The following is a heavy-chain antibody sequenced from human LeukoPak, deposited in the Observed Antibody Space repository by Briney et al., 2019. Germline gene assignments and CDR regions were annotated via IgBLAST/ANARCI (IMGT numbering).Heavy chain of an antibody. CDR2: IYYSGST. D-gene: IGHD5-18*01. Sequence: SETLSLTCTVSGGSISSSSYYWGWIRQPPGKGLEWIGSIYYSGSTYYNPSLKSRVTISVDTSKNQFSLKLSSVTAADTAVCYCARLYTAMVILDYWGQGTLVTVSS. CDR3: ARLYTAMVILDY. J-gene: IGHJ4*02. V-gene: IGHV4-39*01. CDR1: GGSISSSSYY.